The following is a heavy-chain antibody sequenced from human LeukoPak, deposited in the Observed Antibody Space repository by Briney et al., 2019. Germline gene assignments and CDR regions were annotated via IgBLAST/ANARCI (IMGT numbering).Heavy chain of an antibody. Sequence: GLEWMXXXXPSGGSTSYAQKFQGRVTMTRDTSTSTVYMELSSLRSEDTAVYYCARDYDFWSGYNVRNNWFDPWGQGTLVTVSS. V-gene: IGHV1-46*01. D-gene: IGHD3-3*01. CDR2: XXPSGGST. J-gene: IGHJ5*02. CDR3: ARDYDFWSGYNVRNNWFDP.